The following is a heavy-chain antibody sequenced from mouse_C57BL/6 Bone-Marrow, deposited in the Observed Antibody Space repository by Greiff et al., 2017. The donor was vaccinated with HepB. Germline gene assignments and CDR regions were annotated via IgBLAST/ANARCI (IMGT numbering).Heavy chain of an antibody. D-gene: IGHD3-2*02. Sequence: VQLQESGAELVRPGTSVKVSCKASGYAFTNYLIEWVKQRPGQGLEWIGVINPGSGGTNYNEKFKGKATLTADKSSSTAYMQLSSLTSEDSAVYFCASQGSSGYCYFDYWGQGTTLTVSS. V-gene: IGHV1-54*01. J-gene: IGHJ2*01. CDR3: ASQGSSGYCYFDY. CDR1: GYAFTNYL. CDR2: INPGSGGT.